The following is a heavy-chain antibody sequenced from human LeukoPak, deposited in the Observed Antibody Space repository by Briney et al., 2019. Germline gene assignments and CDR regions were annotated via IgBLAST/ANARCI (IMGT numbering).Heavy chain of an antibody. Sequence: GGSLRLSCAASGFTVSSNYMSWVRQAPGKGLEWVSVIYSGGSTYYADPVKGRFTISRDNSKNTLYLQMNSLRAEDTAVYYCAREAYSEMATIKRGRGYFDYWGQGTLVTVSS. J-gene: IGHJ4*02. D-gene: IGHD5-24*01. CDR1: GFTVSSNY. CDR2: IYSGGST. V-gene: IGHV3-66*01. CDR3: AREAYSEMATIKRGRGYFDY.